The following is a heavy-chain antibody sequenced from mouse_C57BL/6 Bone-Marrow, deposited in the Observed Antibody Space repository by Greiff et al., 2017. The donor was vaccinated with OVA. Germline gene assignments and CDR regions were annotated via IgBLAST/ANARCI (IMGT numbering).Heavy chain of an antibody. Sequence: EVQLVESGGGLVKPGGSLKLSCAASGFTFSSYAMSWVRQTPEKRLEWVATISDGGSYTYYPDNVKGRFTISRDNAKNNPYLQMSHLKSEDTAMYYCARGFPYYYGSSYELDYWGQGTTLTVSS. J-gene: IGHJ2*01. V-gene: IGHV5-4*01. CDR1: GFTFSSYA. D-gene: IGHD1-1*01. CDR3: ARGFPYYYGSSYELDY. CDR2: ISDGGSYT.